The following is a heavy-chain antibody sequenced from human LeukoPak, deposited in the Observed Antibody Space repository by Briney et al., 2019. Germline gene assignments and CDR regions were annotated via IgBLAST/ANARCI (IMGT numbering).Heavy chain of an antibody. D-gene: IGHD3-10*01. CDR3: VRQYYNSGSPYFDY. CDR1: GYTLTELS. Sequence: ASVKVSCKVSGYTLTELSMHWVRQAPGQGLEWMGWISGSKANTNYALKLQGRVTMTTDTSASTAYMELRSLRSDDTAVYYCVRQYYNSGSPYFDYWGQGTLVTVSS. CDR2: ISGSKANT. J-gene: IGHJ4*02. V-gene: IGHV1-18*01.